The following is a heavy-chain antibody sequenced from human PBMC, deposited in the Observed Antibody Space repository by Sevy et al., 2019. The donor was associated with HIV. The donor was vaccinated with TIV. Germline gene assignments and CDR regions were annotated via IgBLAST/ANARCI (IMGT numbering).Heavy chain of an antibody. D-gene: IGHD3-22*01. J-gene: IGHJ4*02. V-gene: IGHV1-2*02. CDR3: ARMGDYFDTSGYYPLKY. CDR1: GYTFTGYY. Sequence: ASVKVSCKASGYTFTGYYVHWLRQAPGQGLEWMGWINPKTGGTYFAKKFQDRVTMTTGTSITTAYMELSGLRFDETAVYYCARMGDYFDTSGYYPLKYWGQRTLVTVSS. CDR2: INPKTGGT.